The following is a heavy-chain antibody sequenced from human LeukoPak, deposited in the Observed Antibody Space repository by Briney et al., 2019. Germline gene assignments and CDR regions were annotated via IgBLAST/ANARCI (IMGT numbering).Heavy chain of an antibody. V-gene: IGHV4-59*08. CDR1: GGSISDYY. CDR2: MDYSGST. Sequence: SETLSLTCTVSGGSISDYYWTWIRQSPGTGLEWLGYMDYSGSTAYNPSLKSRVTISIDTSKKQFSLELSFVTAADTAIYFCARRKRGSGGPFDYWGQGTLVTVSS. J-gene: IGHJ4*02. CDR3: ARRKRGSGGPFDY. D-gene: IGHD6-19*01.